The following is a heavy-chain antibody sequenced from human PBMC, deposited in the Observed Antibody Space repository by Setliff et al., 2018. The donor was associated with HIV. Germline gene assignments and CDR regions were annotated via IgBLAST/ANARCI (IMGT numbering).Heavy chain of an antibody. CDR3: AMFSSSSG. D-gene: IGHD6-6*01. Sequence: PGGSLRLSCAASGFTFSRYWMHWVRQAPGQGLARVSGINNDTTTTTYADSVKGRFSISRDNAKNTLYLQMNGLRGEDTAVYYCAMFSSSSGWGQGTQVTVSS. V-gene: IGHV3-74*01. CDR1: GFTFSRYW. CDR2: INNDTTTT. J-gene: IGHJ4*02.